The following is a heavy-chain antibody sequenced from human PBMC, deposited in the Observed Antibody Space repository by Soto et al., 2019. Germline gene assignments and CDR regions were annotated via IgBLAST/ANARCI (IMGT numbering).Heavy chain of an antibody. J-gene: IGHJ5*02. V-gene: IGHV4-39*01. D-gene: IGHD3-9*01. CDR1: GGPISSSSYC. CDR2: IYYSGST. Sequence: QLQLQESGPGLVKPSETLSLTCTVSGGPISSSSYCWGWIRQPPGKGLEWIGSIYYSGSTYYNPSLKSRVTISVDTSKNQFSLKLSSVTAADTAVYYCARRDYDISTGYHRSSNWFDPWGQGTLVTVSS. CDR3: ARRDYDISTGYHRSSNWFDP.